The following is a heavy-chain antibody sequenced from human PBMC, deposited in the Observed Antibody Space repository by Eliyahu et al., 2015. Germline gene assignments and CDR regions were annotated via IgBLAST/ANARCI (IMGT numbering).Heavy chain of an antibody. Sequence: EVQLVESGGGLVQSGGSLRLSCEAXGLXFSNYDMHWVRQVTERGLEWVSAIGTAGDTYYSGSVKGRFTISRDDGKNSIYLQMNSLTAGDTAVYYCARGTHCDGNNCKYSGLDIWGQGTTVIVSS. D-gene: IGHD2-21*01. CDR1: GLXFSNYD. CDR3: ARGTHCDGNNCKYSGLDI. J-gene: IGHJ6*02. CDR2: IGTAGDT. V-gene: IGHV3-13*01.